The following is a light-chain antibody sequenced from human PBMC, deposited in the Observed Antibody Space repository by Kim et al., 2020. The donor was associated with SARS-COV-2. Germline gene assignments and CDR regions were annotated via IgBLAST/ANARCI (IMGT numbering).Light chain of an antibody. J-gene: IGLJ3*02. CDR2: LEGSGSY. V-gene: IGLV4-60*03. CDR1: SVHSSYI. CDR3: ETWDSNTRV. Sequence: QPVLTQSSSASASLGSSVKLTCTLSSVHSSYIIAWHQQQPGKAPRYLMKLEGSGSYNKGSGVPDRFSGSSSGADRYLTISNLQSEDEADYYCETWDSNTRVFGGGTQLTVL.